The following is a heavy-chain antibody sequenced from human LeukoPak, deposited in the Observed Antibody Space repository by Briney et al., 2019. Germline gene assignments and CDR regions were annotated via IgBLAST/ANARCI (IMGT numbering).Heavy chain of an antibody. CDR2: IYYSGST. CDR3: ASSFGLRFLEWPIDY. D-gene: IGHD3-3*01. V-gene: IGHV4-39*01. Sequence: PSETLSLTCTVSGGSISSSSYYWGWIRQPPGKGLEWIGGIYYSGSTYYNPSLKSRVTISVDTSKNQFSLKLSSVTAADTAVYYCASSFGLRFLEWPIDYWGQGTLVTVSS. CDR1: GGSISSSSYY. J-gene: IGHJ4*02.